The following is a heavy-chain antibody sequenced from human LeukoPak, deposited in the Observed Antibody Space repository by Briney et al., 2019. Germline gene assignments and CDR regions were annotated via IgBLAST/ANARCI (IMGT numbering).Heavy chain of an antibody. V-gene: IGHV3-74*01. Sequence: PGGSLRLSCAASGFTFSSYWMHWVRQAPEKGLVWVSRINSDASSTSYADSVKGRFTISRDNAKNTLYLQMNSLRAEDTAVYYCARVQGHPPNGLDVWGQGTMVTVSS. D-gene: IGHD2-8*01. CDR2: INSDASST. CDR1: GFTFSSYW. J-gene: IGHJ3*01. CDR3: ARVQGHPPNGLDV.